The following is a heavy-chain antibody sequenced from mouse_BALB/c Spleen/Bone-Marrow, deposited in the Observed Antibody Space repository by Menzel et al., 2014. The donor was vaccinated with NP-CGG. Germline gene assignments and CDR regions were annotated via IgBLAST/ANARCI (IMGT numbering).Heavy chain of an antibody. CDR1: GYPFSSYW. D-gene: IGHD2-10*02. V-gene: IGHV1-80*01. Sequence: VQLQQSGAELVRPGSSVKISCKVSGYPFSSYWMSWVKQRPGQGLEWIGQIYPGDGETNYNGKFKGNATLTADKSSSTAYMQLISLTSEDSAVYFCARKYGDYWGQGTTLTVSS. J-gene: IGHJ2*01. CDR2: IYPGDGET. CDR3: ARKYGDY.